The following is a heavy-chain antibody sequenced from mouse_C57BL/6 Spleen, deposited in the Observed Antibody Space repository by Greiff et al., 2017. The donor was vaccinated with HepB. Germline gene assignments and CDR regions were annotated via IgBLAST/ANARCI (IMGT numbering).Heavy chain of an antibody. CDR1: GYSITSDY. CDR2: ISYSGST. V-gene: IGHV3-8*01. Sequence: EVMLVESGPGLAKPSQTLSLTCSVTGYSITSDYWNWIRKFPGNKLEYMGYISYSGSTYYNPSLKSRISITRDTSKNQYYLQLNSVTTEDTATYYCARYRGTTVVAPYYAMDYWGQGTSVTVSS. J-gene: IGHJ4*01. D-gene: IGHD1-1*01. CDR3: ARYRGTTVVAPYYAMDY.